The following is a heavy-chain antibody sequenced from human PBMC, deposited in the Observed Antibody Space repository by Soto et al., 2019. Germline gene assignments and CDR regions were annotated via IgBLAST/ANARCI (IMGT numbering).Heavy chain of an antibody. CDR2: IKRETDGGTT. CDR3: TTGLSSGYYNFDS. J-gene: IGHJ4*02. CDR1: GFTFTNAW. V-gene: IGHV3-15*01. Sequence: EVQLVESGGGLVKPGGSLRLSCTASGFTFTNAWMSWVRQAPGKGLEWVGRIKRETDGGTTDYTAPVKGRFIISRDDSKDTLYLQMNSLKTDDTAVYYCTTGLSSGYYNFDSWGQGTLVTFSS. D-gene: IGHD3-22*01.